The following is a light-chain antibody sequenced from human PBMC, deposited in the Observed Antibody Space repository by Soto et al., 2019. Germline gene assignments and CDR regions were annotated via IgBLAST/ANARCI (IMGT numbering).Light chain of an antibody. J-gene: IGLJ3*02. CDR2: SNT. CDR3: QSYDSSLSALV. V-gene: IGLV1-40*01. CDR1: SSNIGATYH. Sequence: QSVLTQPPSVSGAPGQRVTISCTGTSSNIGATYHVHWYQQLPGTAPKLLIYSNTYRPSGVPDRFSGSKSDSSASLAITGLQAEDEAVYYCQSYDSSLSALVFGGGTKVTVL.